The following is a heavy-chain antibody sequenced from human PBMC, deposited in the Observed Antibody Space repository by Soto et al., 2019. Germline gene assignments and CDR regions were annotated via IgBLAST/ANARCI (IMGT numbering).Heavy chain of an antibody. Sequence: QVQLVESGGGVVQPGRSLRLSCAASGFTFSSYAMHWVRQAPGKGLEWVAVISYDGSNKYYADSVKGRFTISRDNSKNXLYLQMNSLRAEDTAVYYCARDYRAVAGQSYYFDYWGQGTLVTVSS. CDR3: ARDYRAVAGQSYYFDY. CDR2: ISYDGSNK. V-gene: IGHV3-30-3*01. CDR1: GFTFSSYA. J-gene: IGHJ4*02. D-gene: IGHD6-19*01.